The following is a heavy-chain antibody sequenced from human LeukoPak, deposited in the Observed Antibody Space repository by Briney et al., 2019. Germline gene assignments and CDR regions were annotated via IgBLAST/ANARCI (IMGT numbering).Heavy chain of an antibody. CDR2: IWYDGSEK. CDR1: GFTFSSFG. D-gene: IGHD3-10*01. J-gene: IGHJ4*02. Sequence: PGGSLRLSWAASGFTFSSFGMHWVRQAPGKGLEWVAVIWYDGSEKFYADSVKGRFTISRDNSKNTLSLKMNSLRVEDTDVYYCARGITMVRGVISSTDYWGQGTLVTVSS. V-gene: IGHV3-33*01. CDR3: ARGITMVRGVISSTDY.